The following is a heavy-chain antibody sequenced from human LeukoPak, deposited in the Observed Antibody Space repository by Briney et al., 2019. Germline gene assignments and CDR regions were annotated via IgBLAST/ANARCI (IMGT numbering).Heavy chain of an antibody. CDR1: GFSFSGHW. Sequence: GGSLRLSCTASGFSFSGHWMHWARQLPGKGLVWVSRISPTGSTTSYADSVKGRFTVSRDNAKNTLYLQVNNLRAEDTAVYYCARGPNSNWSGLDFWGQGTLFTVSS. V-gene: IGHV3-74*01. J-gene: IGHJ4*02. CDR3: ARGPNSNWSGLDF. CDR2: ISPTGSTT. D-gene: IGHD6-6*01.